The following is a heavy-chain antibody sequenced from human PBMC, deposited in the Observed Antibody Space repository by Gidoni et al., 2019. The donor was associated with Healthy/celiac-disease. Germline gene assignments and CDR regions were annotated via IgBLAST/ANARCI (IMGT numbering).Heavy chain of an antibody. CDR2: IYHSGST. V-gene: IGHV4-38-2*02. CDR1: GYSISSGYY. D-gene: IGHD6-6*01. Sequence: QVQLQESGPGLVKPSETLSLTCTVSGYSISSGYYWGWIRQPPGKGLEWIGSIYHSGSTYYNPSLKSRVTISVDTSKTQFSLKLSSVTAADTAVYYCARGGGAARPRWFDPWGQGTLVTVSS. CDR3: ARGGGAARPRWFDP. J-gene: IGHJ5*02.